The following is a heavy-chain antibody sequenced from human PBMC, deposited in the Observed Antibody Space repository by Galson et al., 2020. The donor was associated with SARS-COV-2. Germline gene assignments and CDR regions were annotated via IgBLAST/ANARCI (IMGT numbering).Heavy chain of an antibody. CDR2: ISVDADET. V-gene: IGHV3-23*01. D-gene: IGHD6-19*01. Sequence: TGGPLRLSFAAPGFTFTNYVMSWVPQAPGKGLEGVQAISVDADETYYGASVKGRFTASRDNTRKTVYLQMNSLRVEDSAMYYCAKGGWLDDYWGQGTLVTVSA. J-gene: IGHJ4*02. CDR1: GFTFTNYV. CDR3: AKGGWLDDY.